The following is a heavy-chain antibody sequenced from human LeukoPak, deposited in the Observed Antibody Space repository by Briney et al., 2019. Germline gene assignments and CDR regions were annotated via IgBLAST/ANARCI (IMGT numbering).Heavy chain of an antibody. J-gene: IGHJ4*02. D-gene: IGHD5/OR15-5a*01. Sequence: GGSLRLSSTASGFTLSNYWMSWVSQAPGRGLEFVANINQDESVKNYVESVKGRFTIPRDNAEKSLHLQMNSLRAEDTAVYYCARDAGSSAFDYWGQGTLVTVSS. CDR3: ARDAGSSAFDY. V-gene: IGHV3-7*01. CDR2: INQDESVK. CDR1: GFTLSNYW.